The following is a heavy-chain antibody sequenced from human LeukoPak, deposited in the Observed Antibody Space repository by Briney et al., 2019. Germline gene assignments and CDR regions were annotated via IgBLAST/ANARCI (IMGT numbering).Heavy chain of an antibody. J-gene: IGHJ4*02. CDR1: GYNFTSYW. D-gene: IGHD3-22*01. V-gene: IGHV5-51*01. CDR2: IYPGDSDT. Sequence: GESLKISCKGSGYNFTSYWIGWVRQLPGKGLEWMGIIYPGDSDTRYSPSFQGQVTISADKSISTAYLQWSSLKASDTAMYYCARHPDYYDSSGYLDYWGQGTLVTVSS. CDR3: ARHPDYYDSSGYLDY.